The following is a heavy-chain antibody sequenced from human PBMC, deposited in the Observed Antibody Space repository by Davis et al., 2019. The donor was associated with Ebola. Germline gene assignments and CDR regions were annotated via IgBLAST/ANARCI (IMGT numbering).Heavy chain of an antibody. CDR2: IWYDGSNK. J-gene: IGHJ4*02. D-gene: IGHD6-13*01. CDR3: ARGRGGSSWELY. Sequence: GGSLRLSCAASGFTVRSTYMSWVRQAPGKGLEWVAVIWYDGSNKYYADSVKGRFTISRDNSKNTLYLQMNSLRAEDTAVYYCARGRGGSSWELYWGQGTLVTVSP. V-gene: IGHV3-33*08. CDR1: GFTVRSTY.